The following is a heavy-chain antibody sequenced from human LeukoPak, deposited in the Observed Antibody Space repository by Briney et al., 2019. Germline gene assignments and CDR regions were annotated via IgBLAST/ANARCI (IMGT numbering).Heavy chain of an antibody. Sequence: GGSLRLSCAASGFTFSDYYMCWIRQAPGKGLQWISFISSGGSTTNYADSVKGRFTISRDNAKNSLYLQMNSLRAEDTAVCYCARVRSNGWYFDYWGQGTLVTVSS. CDR1: GFTFSDYY. D-gene: IGHD6-19*01. CDR2: ISSGGSTT. V-gene: IGHV3-11*01. J-gene: IGHJ4*02. CDR3: ARVRSNGWYFDY.